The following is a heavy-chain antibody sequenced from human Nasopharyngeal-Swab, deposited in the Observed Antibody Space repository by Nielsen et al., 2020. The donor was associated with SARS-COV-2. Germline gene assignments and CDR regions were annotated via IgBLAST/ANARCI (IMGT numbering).Heavy chain of an antibody. CDR3: ARDPMITFGGVIVADYYYYGMDV. J-gene: IGHJ6*02. V-gene: IGHV3-23*01. CDR1: GFTFRSYA. Sequence: ETLSLTCAASGFTFRSYAISWVRQAPGKGLEWVSVISGSDHTTYYADSVKGRFTISRDNSKNTLYLQMNSLRAEDTAVYYCARDPMITFGGVIVADYYYYGMDVWGQGTTVTVSS. D-gene: IGHD3-16*02. CDR2: ISGSDHTT.